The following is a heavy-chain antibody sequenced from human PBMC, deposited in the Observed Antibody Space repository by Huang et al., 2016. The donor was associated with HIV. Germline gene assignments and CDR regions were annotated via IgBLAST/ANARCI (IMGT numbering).Heavy chain of an antibody. CDR3: ATKTAAMDI. J-gene: IGHJ6*02. CDR1: TFTFGAYW. D-gene: IGHD1-7*01. V-gene: IGHV3-7*01. CDR2: SKKDESEK. Sequence: VESGGRLVQPGGSIRLSCVGSTFTFGAYWMSWVRQSPGKGLEWVANSKKDESEKYYVESVKGRFNISRDNAKKVLFLEMNNVRVEDTATYYCATKTAAMDIWGQGTTVTVS.